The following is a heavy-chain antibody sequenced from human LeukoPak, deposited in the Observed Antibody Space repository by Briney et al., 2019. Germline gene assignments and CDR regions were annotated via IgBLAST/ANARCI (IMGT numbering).Heavy chain of an antibody. J-gene: IGHJ4*02. CDR1: GFTFSTAS. Sequence: HPGGSLRLSCAASGFTFSTASLHWVRQAPGRGLEWVSAFDTGFGTYYPDSLKGRFTISRDNSKNTLFLQMNSLRAEDTALYYCAIMHPYYDGSGYWVQWGQGTLVTVSS. CDR2: FDTGFGT. CDR3: AIMHPYYDGSGYWVQ. D-gene: IGHD3-22*01. V-gene: IGHV3-23*01.